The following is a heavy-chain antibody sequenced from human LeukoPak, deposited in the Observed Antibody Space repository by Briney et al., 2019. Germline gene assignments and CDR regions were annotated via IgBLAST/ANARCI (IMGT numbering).Heavy chain of an antibody. D-gene: IGHD6-13*01. CDR1: GGSISSYY. J-gene: IGHJ3*02. V-gene: IGHV4-4*07. CDR2: IYTSGST. CDR3: ARDAYSSSWYNHYAFDI. Sequence: SETLSLTCTVSGGSISSYYWSWIRQPAGKGLEWIGRIYTSGSTNYNPSLKSRVTMSVDTSKNQFSLKLSSVTAADTAVYYCARDAYSSSWYNHYAFDIWGQGTMVTVSS.